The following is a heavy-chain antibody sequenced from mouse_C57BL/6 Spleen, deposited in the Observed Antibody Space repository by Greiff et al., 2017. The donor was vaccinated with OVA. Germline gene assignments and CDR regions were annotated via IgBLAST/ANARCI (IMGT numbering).Heavy chain of an antibody. CDR3: ARDGNYPTWFAY. J-gene: IGHJ3*01. Sequence: VQLQQSGAELVKPGASVKLSCTASGFNIKDYYMHWVKQRTEQGLEWIGRIDPEDGATKYAPKFKGKATITADTSSNTAYLQRSSLTSEDTAVYYGARDGNYPTWFAYWGQGTLVTVSA. CDR2: IDPEDGAT. V-gene: IGHV14-2*01. D-gene: IGHD2-1*01. CDR1: GFNIKDYY.